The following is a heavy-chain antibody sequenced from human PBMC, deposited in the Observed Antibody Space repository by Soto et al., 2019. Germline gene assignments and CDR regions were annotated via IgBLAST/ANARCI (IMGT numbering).Heavy chain of an antibody. J-gene: IGHJ1*01. CDR2: IIPIFGTA. CDR1: GGTFSSYA. V-gene: IGHV1-69*06. CDR3: ARVGYSGSYYGYFQH. D-gene: IGHD1-26*01. Sequence: QVQLVQSGAEVKKPGSSVKVSCKASGGTFSSYAISWVRQAPGQGLEWMGGIIPIFGTANYAQKFQGRVTITADKSTSTAYMELSSMRSEDTAVYYCARVGYSGSYYGYFQHWGQGTLVTVSS.